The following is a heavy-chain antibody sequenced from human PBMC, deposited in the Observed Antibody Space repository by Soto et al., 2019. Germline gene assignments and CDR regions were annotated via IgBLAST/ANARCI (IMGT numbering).Heavy chain of an antibody. CDR3: ARNYGPGYTFDY. CDR1: GGSISSYY. J-gene: IGHJ4*02. V-gene: IGHV4-59*08. Sequence: SETLSLTCTVSGGSISSYYWSWIRQPPGKGLYWIWYFFYSGSTPYNPSLKRRFTLSVDTSKNQFSLKLSSVTAADTAVYYCARNYGPGYTFDYWGQGTLVTVSS. D-gene: IGHD3-10*01. CDR2: FFYSGST.